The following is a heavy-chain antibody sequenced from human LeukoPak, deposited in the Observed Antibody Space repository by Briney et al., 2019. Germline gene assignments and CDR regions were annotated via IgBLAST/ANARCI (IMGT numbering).Heavy chain of an antibody. CDR2: IYPGDSDT. J-gene: IGHJ4*02. CDR1: GYNFPTYW. D-gene: IGHD3-22*01. V-gene: IGHV5-51*01. CDR3: ARLYSASPSGYCDY. Sequence: KVSCKASGYNFPTYWIGWVRQMPGKGLEWMGIIYPGDSDTRYSPSFQGQVTISADKSINTAYLQWSSLKASDTAIYYCARLYSASPSGYCDYWGQGTLVTVSS.